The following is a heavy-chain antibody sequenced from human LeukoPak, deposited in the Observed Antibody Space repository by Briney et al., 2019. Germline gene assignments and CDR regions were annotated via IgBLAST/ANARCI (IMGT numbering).Heavy chain of an antibody. CDR2: ISDSGGST. V-gene: IGHV3-23*01. CDR1: GFTFSIYA. Sequence: PGGSLRLSCAASGFTFSIYAMSWVRQAPGKGLEWVSGISDSGGSTYYADSVKGRFTISRDNSKNTLYLQMNSLRAEDTAVYYCAKDDDFWSGYYFGYNWFDPWGQGTLVTVSS. J-gene: IGHJ5*02. CDR3: AKDDDFWSGYYFGYNWFDP. D-gene: IGHD3-3*01.